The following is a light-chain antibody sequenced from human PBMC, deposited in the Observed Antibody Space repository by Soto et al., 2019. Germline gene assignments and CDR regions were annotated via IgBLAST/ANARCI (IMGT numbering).Light chain of an antibody. Sequence: EIVLTQSPATLSLSPRERATLSCRASQSFSSYFAWYQQKPGQAPRLLIYDTSNRATGIPARFSGSGSGTDFTLTISSLEPEDFALYYCQQGSKWPLTFGGGTKVDIK. V-gene: IGKV3-11*01. CDR2: DTS. J-gene: IGKJ4*01. CDR1: QSFSSY. CDR3: QQGSKWPLT.